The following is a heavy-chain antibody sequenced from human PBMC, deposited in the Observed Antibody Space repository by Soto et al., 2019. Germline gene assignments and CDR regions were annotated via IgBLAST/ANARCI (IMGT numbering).Heavy chain of an antibody. CDR1: EVPLEKDV. CDR3: ARATYKSTPEY. CDR2: ISFSVYNI. Sequence: ASFSLCCAVSEVPLEKDVMNWVRQAAGKGMEMVASISFSVYNISYADSVKRRFTSARDNARNSLSLQMNRLGVDDTALYFCARATYKSTPEYRGQATYVTVSS. D-gene: IGHD2-15*01. V-gene: IGHV3-21*01. J-gene: IGHJ4*02.